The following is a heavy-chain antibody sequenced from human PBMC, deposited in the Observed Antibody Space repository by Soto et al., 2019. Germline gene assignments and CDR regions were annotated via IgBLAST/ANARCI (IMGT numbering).Heavy chain of an antibody. CDR2: ISGNSDYS. CDR3: AQARGYTGDYPYYYGMDV. Sequence: PVGSLRLSCVGSGFTFSTYAMTWVRQAPGKGLEWVSGISGNSDYSYYADSVKGRFTISRDRSKNTLYLLMNSLRAEDTARYFCAQARGYTGDYPYYYGMDVCGRRSTGTVSS. CDR1: GFTFSTYA. V-gene: IGHV3-23*01. D-gene: IGHD7-27*01. J-gene: IGHJ6*02.